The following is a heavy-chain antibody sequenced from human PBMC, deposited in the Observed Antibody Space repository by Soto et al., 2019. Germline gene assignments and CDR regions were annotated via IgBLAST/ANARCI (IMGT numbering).Heavy chain of an antibody. V-gene: IGHV4-59*01. CDR3: ARAYSSPERLDY. CDR2: IYYSGST. Sequence: PSETLSLTCTVSGGSISSYYWSWIRLPPGKGLEWIGYIYYSGSTNYNPSLKSRVTISVDTSKNQFSLKLSSVTAADTAVYYCARAYSSPERLDYWGQGTLVTVSS. D-gene: IGHD5-18*01. J-gene: IGHJ4*02. CDR1: GGSISSYY.